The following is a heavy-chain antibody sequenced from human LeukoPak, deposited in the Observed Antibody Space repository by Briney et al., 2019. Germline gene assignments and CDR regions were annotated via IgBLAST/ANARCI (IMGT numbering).Heavy chain of an antibody. CDR1: GFTFGDYA. Sequence: GGSLRLSCTASGFTFGDYAMSWFRRAPGKGLEWVGFIRSKAYGGTTEYAASVKGRFTISRDDSKSIAYLQMNSLKTEDTAVYYCTLGDDSSGYYPDYWGQGTLVTVSS. CDR3: TLGDDSSGYYPDY. V-gene: IGHV3-49*03. D-gene: IGHD3-22*01. CDR2: IRSKAYGGTT. J-gene: IGHJ4*02.